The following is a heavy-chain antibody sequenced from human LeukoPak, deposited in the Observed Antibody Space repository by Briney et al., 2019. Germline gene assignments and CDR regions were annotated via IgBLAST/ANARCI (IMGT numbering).Heavy chain of an antibody. D-gene: IGHD3-16*02. V-gene: IGHV4-59*08. CDR1: GGSISSYY. Sequence: SETLSLTCTVSGGSISSYYWSWIRQPPGKGLEWIGYIYCSGSTNYNPSLKSRVTISVDTSKNQFSLKLSSVTAADTAVYYCARNIGITGSYRYTAFDYWGQGTLVTVSS. CDR3: ARNIGITGSYRYTAFDY. CDR2: IYCSGST. J-gene: IGHJ4*02.